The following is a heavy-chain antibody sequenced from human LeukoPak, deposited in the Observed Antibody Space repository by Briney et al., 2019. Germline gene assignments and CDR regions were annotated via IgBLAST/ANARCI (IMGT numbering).Heavy chain of an antibody. CDR3: ARDSSSWEDYYYYYMDV. CDR2: IYYSGST. Sequence: SETLSLTCTVSGGSISSSSYYWGWIRQPPGKGLEWIGSIYYSGSTYYNPSLKSRVTISVDTSKNQFSLKLSSVTAADTAVYYCARDSSSWEDYYYYYMDVWGKGTTVTVSS. V-gene: IGHV4-39*07. CDR1: GGSISSSSYY. D-gene: IGHD6-13*01. J-gene: IGHJ6*03.